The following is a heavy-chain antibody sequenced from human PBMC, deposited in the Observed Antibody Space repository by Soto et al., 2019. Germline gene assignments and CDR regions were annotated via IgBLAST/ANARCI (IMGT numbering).Heavy chain of an antibody. CDR3: ARDLSISTRPSWFDP. CDR1: GYRFTSYY. J-gene: IGHJ5*02. Sequence: ASVKVSCKASGYRFTSYYVHWVRQAPGKGLEWMGRINPGGGATNYSQKFQGRISMSRDTSTTTFYMELNNLRSEDTALYYCARDLSISTRPSWFDPWGHGTLVPVSS. V-gene: IGHV1-46*01. D-gene: IGHD6-6*01. CDR2: INPGGGAT.